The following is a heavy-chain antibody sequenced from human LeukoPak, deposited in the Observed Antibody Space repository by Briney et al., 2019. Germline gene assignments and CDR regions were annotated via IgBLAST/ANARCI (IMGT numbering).Heavy chain of an antibody. Sequence: PSQTLSLTCTVSGGSISSGSYYWSWIRQPAGKGLEWIGRIYTSGSTNYNPSLKSRVTISVDTSKNQFSLKLSSVTAADTAVYYCARVGKYYDILTGYHDYFDYWGQGTLVTVSS. D-gene: IGHD3-9*01. CDR1: GGSISSGSYY. J-gene: IGHJ4*02. V-gene: IGHV4-61*02. CDR2: IYTSGST. CDR3: ARVGKYYDILTGYHDYFDY.